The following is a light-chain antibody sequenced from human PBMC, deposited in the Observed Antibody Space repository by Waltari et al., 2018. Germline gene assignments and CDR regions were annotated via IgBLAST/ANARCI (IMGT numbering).Light chain of an antibody. Sequence: QSALTQPASVSGSPGQSITISCTGTTSDVGGYNYVSWYQQHPGKAPKLLIYGVSNRPSGVSARFSGSKSGNTASLTVSGLQAEDEAYYYCGSYTLINTLVVFGGGTKVTVL. J-gene: IGLJ3*02. CDR2: GVS. V-gene: IGLV2-14*01. CDR3: GSYTLINTLVV. CDR1: TSDVGGYNY.